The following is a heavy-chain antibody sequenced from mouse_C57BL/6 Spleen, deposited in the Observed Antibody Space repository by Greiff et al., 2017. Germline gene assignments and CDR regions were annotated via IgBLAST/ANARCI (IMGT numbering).Heavy chain of an antibody. CDR3: AFTTVVATDY. CDR2: ILPGSGST. D-gene: IGHD1-1*01. CDR1: GYTFTGYW. Sequence: QVQLQQSGAELMKPGASVKLSCKATGYTFTGYWIEWVKQRPGHGLEWIGEILPGSGSTNYNEKFKGKATFTADTSSNTAYMQLGSLTTEDSAIYYCAFTTVVATDYWGQGTTLTVSS. J-gene: IGHJ2*01. V-gene: IGHV1-9*01.